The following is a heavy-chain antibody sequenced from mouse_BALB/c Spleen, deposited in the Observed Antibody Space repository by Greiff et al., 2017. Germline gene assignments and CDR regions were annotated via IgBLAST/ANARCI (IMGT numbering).Heavy chain of an antibody. CDR2: INPSSGYT. Sequence: QVQLQQSAAELARPGASVKMSCKASGYTFTSYTMHWVKQRPGQGLEWIGYINPSSGYTEYNQKFKDKTTLTADKSSSTAYMQLSSLTSEDSAVYYCARSRVRRTGEVWYLDVWGAGTTVTVSS. V-gene: IGHV1-4*02. CDR3: ARSRVRRTGEVWYLDV. D-gene: IGHD2-14*01. CDR1: GYTFTSYT. J-gene: IGHJ1*01.